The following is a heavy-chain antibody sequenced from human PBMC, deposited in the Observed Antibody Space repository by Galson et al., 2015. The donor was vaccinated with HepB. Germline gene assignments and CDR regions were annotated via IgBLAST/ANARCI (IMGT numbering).Heavy chain of an antibody. CDR2: INSDGSST. D-gene: IGHD3-3*01. Sequence: SLRLSCAASGFTFSSYWMHWVRQAPGKGLVWVSRINSDGSSTSYADSVKGRFTISRDNAKNTLYLQMNSLRAEDTAVYYCARGDDFWVSASDYWGQGTLVTVSS. CDR3: ARGDDFWVSASDY. J-gene: IGHJ4*02. V-gene: IGHV3-74*01. CDR1: GFTFSSYW.